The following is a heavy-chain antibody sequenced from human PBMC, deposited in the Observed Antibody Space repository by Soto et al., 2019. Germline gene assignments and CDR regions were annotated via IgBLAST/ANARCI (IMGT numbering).Heavy chain of an antibody. J-gene: IGHJ4*02. CDR2: ISAYNGNT. CDR1: GYTFSGYA. Sequence: QVQLVQYGAEVKKPGASVKVSCKASGYTFSGYAMGWVRQAPGQGLEWMGWISAYNGNTDYAQKFQGRVTMTTDTSTSTAYMELRSLTSDDTAVYYCARPFGDYGDYAWSLRYWGQGTLVTVSS. D-gene: IGHD4-17*01. V-gene: IGHV1-18*01. CDR3: ARPFGDYGDYAWSLRY.